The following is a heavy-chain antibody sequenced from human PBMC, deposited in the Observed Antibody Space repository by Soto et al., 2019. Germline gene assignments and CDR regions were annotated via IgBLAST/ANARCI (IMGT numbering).Heavy chain of an antibody. J-gene: IGHJ5*02. Sequence: PGGSLRLSCAASGFTFSDHYMSWIRQAPGKGLEWVSYISSSSSYTNYADSVKGRFTISRDNAKNSLYLQMNSLRAEDTAVYYCARRTYYYGSGSLNNWFDPWGQGTLVTVSS. CDR1: GFTFSDHY. CDR3: ARRTYYYGSGSLNNWFDP. D-gene: IGHD3-10*01. CDR2: ISSSSSYT. V-gene: IGHV3-11*03.